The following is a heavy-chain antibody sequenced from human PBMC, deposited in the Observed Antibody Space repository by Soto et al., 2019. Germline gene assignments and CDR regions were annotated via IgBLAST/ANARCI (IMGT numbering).Heavy chain of an antibody. J-gene: IGHJ4*02. CDR2: IKQDGSEK. CDR1: GFTFSTYW. CDR3: ARDYVYDSSGYAY. D-gene: IGHD3-22*01. Sequence: GSLRLSCAASGFTFSTYWMSWVRQAPGKGLEWVANIKQDGSEKYYVDSVKGRFTISRDNAKNSLYLQMNSLRAEDTAVYYCARDYVYDSSGYAYWGQGTQVTVSS. V-gene: IGHV3-7*05.